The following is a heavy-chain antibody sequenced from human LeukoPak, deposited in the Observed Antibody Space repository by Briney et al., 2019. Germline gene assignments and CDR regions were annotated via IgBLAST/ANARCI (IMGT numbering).Heavy chain of an antibody. D-gene: IGHD2-2*01. Sequence: PGGSLRLSCTVSGFTFDDYAMHWVRHTPGKGLEWVAGITWNRDNIGYGDSVKGRFTISRDNGDNSLSLQMNSLRAEDTAVYYCAREGPTVKEDIVVVPAAMYLGLYFQEWGQGTLVTVPS. J-gene: IGHJ1*01. V-gene: IGHV3-9*01. CDR1: GFTFDDYA. CDR3: AREGPTVKEDIVVVPAAMYLGLYFQE. CDR2: ITWNRDNI.